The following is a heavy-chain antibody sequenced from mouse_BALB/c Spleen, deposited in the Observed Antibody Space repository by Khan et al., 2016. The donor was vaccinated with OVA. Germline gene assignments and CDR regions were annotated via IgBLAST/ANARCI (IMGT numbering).Heavy chain of an antibody. CDR3: ARRGLQWDFDY. D-gene: IGHD1-3*01. Sequence: QVQLQQSGAELAKPGASVKMSCKASGYTFINYWILWVKQRPGQGLEWIGYINPSTGYTEYNQNLKDKATLTADKSSSPAYMQLSSLTSEDSAVYYWARRGLQWDFDYWAKAPLSQSPQ. CDR1: GYTFINYW. CDR2: INPSTGYT. J-gene: IGHJ2*01. V-gene: IGHV1-7*01.